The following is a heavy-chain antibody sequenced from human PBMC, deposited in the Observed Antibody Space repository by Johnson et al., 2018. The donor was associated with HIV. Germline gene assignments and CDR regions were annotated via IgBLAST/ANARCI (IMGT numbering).Heavy chain of an antibody. J-gene: IGHJ3*02. V-gene: IGHV3-73*02. CDR2: IRSETYSYAT. D-gene: IGHD3-22*01. Sequence: VQLVESGGGLVQPDGSLKLSCAASGFTVSDSAMHWVRQTSGKGLEWVGRIRSETYSYATAYDASVKGRFTISRDNSKNTLYLQMNSLRAEDTALYYCARDRRNYSDRSGYPDYDAFDIWGQGTMVTVSS. CDR1: GFTVSDSA. CDR3: ARDRRNYSDRSGYPDYDAFDI.